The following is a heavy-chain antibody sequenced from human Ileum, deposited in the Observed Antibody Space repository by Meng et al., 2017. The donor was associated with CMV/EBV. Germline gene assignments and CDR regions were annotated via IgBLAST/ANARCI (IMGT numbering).Heavy chain of an antibody. D-gene: IGHD4-11*01. CDR1: GFNFSNFG. V-gene: IGHV3-30*02. Sequence: VELVESGGGGVQPGGSLRLSCAASGFNFSNFGMHWVRQAPGKGLEWVAFLRSDGSNEYYADSVKGRFTISRDNSKNTLYLQMNSLRAEDTAVYYCAKGWRPDYNFVDYWGQGTLVTVSS. CDR2: LRSDGSNE. J-gene: IGHJ4*02. CDR3: AKGWRPDYNFVDY.